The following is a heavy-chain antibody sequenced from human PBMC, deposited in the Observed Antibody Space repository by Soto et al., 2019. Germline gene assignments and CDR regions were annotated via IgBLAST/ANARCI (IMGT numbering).Heavy chain of an antibody. CDR3: ARMAGDDGGGWQYYFDY. V-gene: IGHV1-18*01. J-gene: IGHJ4*02. CDR2: ISAYNGNT. Sequence: ASVKVSCKASGYTFTSYGISWVRQAPGQGLEWMGWISAYNGNTNYAQKIQGRDTMTKDTSTSTAYMELRSLRSDDTAVYYCARMAGDDGGGWQYYFDYWGQGTLVTVSS. D-gene: IGHD6-19*01. CDR1: GYTFTSYG.